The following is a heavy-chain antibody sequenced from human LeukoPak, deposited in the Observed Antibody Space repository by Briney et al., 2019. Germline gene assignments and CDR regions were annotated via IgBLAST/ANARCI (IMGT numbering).Heavy chain of an antibody. V-gene: IGHV4-61*02. CDR2: IYTSGST. J-gene: IGHJ6*03. CDR1: GGSISSGSYY. Sequence: SQTLSLTCTVSGGSISSGSYYWSWIRQPAGKGLEWIGRIYTSGSTNYNPSLKSRVTISVDTSKNQFSLKLSSVTAADTAVYYCARSSTSWNTYYYYYYMDVWGKGTTVTVSS. CDR3: ARSSTSWNTYYYYYYMDV. D-gene: IGHD2-2*01.